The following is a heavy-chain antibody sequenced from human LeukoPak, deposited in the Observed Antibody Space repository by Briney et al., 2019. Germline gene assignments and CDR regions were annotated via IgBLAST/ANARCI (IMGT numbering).Heavy chain of an antibody. J-gene: IGHJ4*02. V-gene: IGHV3-30-3*01. Sequence: GGSLRLSCAASGFTFSSYAMHWVRQAPGKGLEWVAVISYDGSNKYYADSVKGRFTISRDNSKNTLYLQMNSLRAEDTAVYYCAKAIDRSGWYSAIDYWGQGTLVTVS. CDR1: GFTFSSYA. D-gene: IGHD6-19*01. CDR3: AKAIDRSGWYSAIDY. CDR2: ISYDGSNK.